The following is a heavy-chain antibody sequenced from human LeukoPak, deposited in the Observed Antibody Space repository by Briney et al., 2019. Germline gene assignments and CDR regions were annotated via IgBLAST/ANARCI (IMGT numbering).Heavy chain of an antibody. CDR2: IWSDGSKQ. J-gene: IGHJ3*02. D-gene: IGHD3-10*02. V-gene: IGHV3-33*01. CDR1: GFTFNNYG. CDR3: ARDGHPRTMYAFDI. Sequence: PGRSLRLSCVASGFTFNNYGMHWVRQAPGKGLEWVADIWSDGSKQFYAGSVKGRFTISRDNSKNTLYLQMNSLRAEDTALYYCARDGHPRTMYAFDIWGQGTMVTVSS.